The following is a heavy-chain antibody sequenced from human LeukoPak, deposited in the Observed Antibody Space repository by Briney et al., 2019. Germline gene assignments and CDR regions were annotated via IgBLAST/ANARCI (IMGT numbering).Heavy chain of an antibody. CDR1: GFTFSSYA. D-gene: IGHD6-19*01. CDR2: ISDSGGST. CDR3: AKDIAGSSGWNHFDY. Sequence: GGSLRLSCTASGFTFSSYAMYWVRQAPGMGLEWVSIISDSGGSTQYADSVKGRFTISRDNSKNTLYLQMNSLRTEDTAVYHCAKDIAGSSGWNHFDYWGQGTLVTVSP. V-gene: IGHV3-23*01. J-gene: IGHJ4*02.